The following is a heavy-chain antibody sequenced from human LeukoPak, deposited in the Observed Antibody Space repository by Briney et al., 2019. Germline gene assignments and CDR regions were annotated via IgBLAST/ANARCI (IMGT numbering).Heavy chain of an antibody. CDR3: ITWDVSPGDY. D-gene: IGHD1-26*01. J-gene: IGHJ4*02. CDR1: GFTVSTAW. CDR2: IKSETDGGTT. V-gene: IGHV3-15*01. Sequence: GGSPRLSCAASGFTVSTAWMSWVRQAPGKGLEWIGRIKSETDGGTTEYAAPVKGRFTISRDDSKNTLYLQMNTLKTEDTAVYYCITWDVSPGDYWGQGTLVTISS.